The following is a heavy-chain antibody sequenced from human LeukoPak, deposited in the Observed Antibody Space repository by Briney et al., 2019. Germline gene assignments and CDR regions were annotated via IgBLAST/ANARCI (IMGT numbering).Heavy chain of an antibody. J-gene: IGHJ4*02. Sequence: PGGSLRLSCAASGFTFSSYAMSWVRQAPGKGLEWVAVISYDGSNKYYADSVKGRFTISRDNSKNTLYLQMNSLRAEDTAVYYCARVRGSHIDYWGQGTLVTVSS. CDR2: ISYDGSNK. D-gene: IGHD1-26*01. CDR1: GFTFSSYA. CDR3: ARVRGSHIDY. V-gene: IGHV3-30-3*01.